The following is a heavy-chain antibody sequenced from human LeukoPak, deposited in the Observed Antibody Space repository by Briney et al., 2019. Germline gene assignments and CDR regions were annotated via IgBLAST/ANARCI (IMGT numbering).Heavy chain of an antibody. Sequence: GGSLRLSCAASGFTFSSYGMHWVRQAPGKGLEWVAVIWYDGSNKYYADSVKGRFTISRDNSKNTLYLQMNSLRAEDTAVYYCAKEQYYYDSSGYYPLFYYWGQGTLVTVSS. D-gene: IGHD3-22*01. V-gene: IGHV3-33*06. J-gene: IGHJ4*02. CDR1: GFTFSSYG. CDR2: IWYDGSNK. CDR3: AKEQYYYDSSGYYPLFYY.